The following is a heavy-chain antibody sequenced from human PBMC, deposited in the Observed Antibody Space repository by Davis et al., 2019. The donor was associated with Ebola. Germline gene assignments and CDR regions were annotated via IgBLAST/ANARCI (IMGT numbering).Heavy chain of an antibody. CDR2: IYYSGST. J-gene: IGHJ4*02. V-gene: IGHV4-59*08. D-gene: IGHD4-23*01. CDR1: GGSISSYY. Sequence: MPSETLSLTCTVSGGSISSYYWSWIRQPPGKGLEWIGYIYYSGSTNYNPSLKSRVTISVDTSKNQFSLKLSSVTAADTAVYYCARFGYGGNPGGSYCFDYWGQGTLVTVSS. CDR3: ARFGYGGNPGGSYCFDY.